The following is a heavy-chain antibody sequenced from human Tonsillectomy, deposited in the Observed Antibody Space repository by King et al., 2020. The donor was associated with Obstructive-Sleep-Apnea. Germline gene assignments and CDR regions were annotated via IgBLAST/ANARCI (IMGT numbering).Heavy chain of an antibody. D-gene: IGHD5-12*01. CDR3: ARHPRHSGYDLDYFDF. V-gene: IGHV4-59*08. CDR1: GGSISSYH. Sequence: VQLQESGPGLVKPSETLSLTCTVSGGSISSYHWSWIRQPPGKGREWIGYISYTGSTNYNPSLNSRVTISVDTSKNQFSLRLSSVTAADTALYYCARHPRHSGYDLDYFDFWGQGTLVTVSS. CDR2: ISYTGST. J-gene: IGHJ4*02.